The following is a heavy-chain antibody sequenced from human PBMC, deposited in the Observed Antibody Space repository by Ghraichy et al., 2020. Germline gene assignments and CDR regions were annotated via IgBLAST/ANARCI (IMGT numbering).Heavy chain of an antibody. J-gene: IGHJ3*02. CDR1: GFTVSNNY. CDR2: IYRGGNT. Sequence: LSLTCAASGFTVSNNYMSWVRQAPGKGLEWVSVIYRGGNTYYADSVKGRFTISRDNSKNTVYLQMNSLRAEDTAVYYCAREHTAMNSAFDIWGQGTTVTVSS. CDR3: AREHTAMNSAFDI. V-gene: IGHV3-53*01. D-gene: IGHD5-18*01.